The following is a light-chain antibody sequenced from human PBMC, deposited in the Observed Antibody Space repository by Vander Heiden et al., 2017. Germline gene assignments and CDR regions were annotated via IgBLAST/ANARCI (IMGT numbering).Light chain of an antibody. J-gene: IGLJ2*01. CDR3: AAWDDSLNGVV. Sequence: QSVLTQPPSASGTPGQRVPISCSGSSSNIGSNTVNWYQQLPGTAPRLLIYGIDQRPSGVPDRFSGSKSGTSASLAISGLQSEDEADYYCAAWDDSLNGVVFGGGTKLTVL. CDR1: SSNIGSNT. V-gene: IGLV1-44*01. CDR2: GID.